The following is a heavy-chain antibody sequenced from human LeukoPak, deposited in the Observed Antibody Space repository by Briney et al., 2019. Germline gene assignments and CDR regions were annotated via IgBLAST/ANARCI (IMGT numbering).Heavy chain of an antibody. CDR1: GGSISTYY. J-gene: IGHJ4*02. CDR2: IYYSGIT. D-gene: IGHD3-22*01. Sequence: SETLSLTCTVAGGSISTYYWNWIRQPPGKGLEWIGYIYYSGITNYNPSLKSRVTISVDTSKNQFSLKLSSVTAADTAVYYCARDLSDSSGYWTFDSWGQGTLVTVSS. V-gene: IGHV4-59*01. CDR3: ARDLSDSSGYWTFDS.